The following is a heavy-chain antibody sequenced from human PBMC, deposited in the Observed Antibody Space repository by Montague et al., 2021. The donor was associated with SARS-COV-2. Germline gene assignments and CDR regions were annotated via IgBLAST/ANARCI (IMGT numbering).Heavy chain of an antibody. Sequence: SLRLSCAASGFTFDDYAMHWVRQAPGKGLEWVSGISWNSGNIGYADSVKGRFTISRDNAKNSLYLQMNSLRAEDTALYSCAKGEIGSGWYGAFDIWGQGTMVTVSS. CDR3: AKGEIGSGWYGAFDI. D-gene: IGHD6-19*01. J-gene: IGHJ3*02. CDR2: ISWNSGNI. V-gene: IGHV3-9*01. CDR1: GFTFDDYA.